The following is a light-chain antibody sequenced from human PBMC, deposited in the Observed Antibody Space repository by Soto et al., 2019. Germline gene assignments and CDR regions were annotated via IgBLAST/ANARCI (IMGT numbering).Light chain of an antibody. CDR2: GNS. CDR1: SSNIGAGYD. Sequence: QSVLTQPPSVSGAPGQRVTISCTGSSSNIGAGYDVHWYQQLPGTAPKLLIYGNSNRPSGVPDRFSGSKYGTSASLAITGLQAEDEADYYCQSYDSSLSRYVFGIGTKVTV. J-gene: IGLJ1*01. V-gene: IGLV1-40*01. CDR3: QSYDSSLSRYV.